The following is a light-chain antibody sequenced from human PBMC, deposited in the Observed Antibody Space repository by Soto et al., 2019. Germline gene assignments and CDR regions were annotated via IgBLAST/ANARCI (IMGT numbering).Light chain of an antibody. CDR2: DTS. Sequence: EIVLTQSPGTLSLSPGERATLSCRASQSVTSNDLAWYQQKPGQAPGLLIYDTSTRASGVPDRFSGSGSGTEFTLTISRLEPEDFAVYYCQQYGTSPQTFGQGTKVDFK. V-gene: IGKV3-20*01. CDR1: QSVTSND. J-gene: IGKJ1*01. CDR3: QQYGTSPQT.